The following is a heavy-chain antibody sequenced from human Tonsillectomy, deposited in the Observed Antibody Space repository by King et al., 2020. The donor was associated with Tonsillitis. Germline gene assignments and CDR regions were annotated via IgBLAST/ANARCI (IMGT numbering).Heavy chain of an antibody. CDR2: FFPNDSDT. J-gene: IGHJ4*02. CDR3: ARQTTVKGSALEF. Sequence: GQLVQSGAEVKRPGESLKISCKVSGYSFITYWIVWVRQMPGKGLEWMGIFFPNDSDTRYSPSFQGQVTISADKSMNTAYLQWSSLKASDTAIYYCARQTTVKGSALEFWGQGTLVTVSS. V-gene: IGHV5-51*01. D-gene: IGHD4-17*01. CDR1: GYSFITYW.